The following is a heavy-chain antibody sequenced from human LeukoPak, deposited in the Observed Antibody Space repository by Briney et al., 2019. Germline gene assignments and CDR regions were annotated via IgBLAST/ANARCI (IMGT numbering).Heavy chain of an antibody. CDR1: GFTFSSYS. Sequence: WGSLRLSCAASGFTFSSYSMNWVRQAPGKGLEWVSSISSSSSYIYYAGSVKGRFTISRDNAKNSLYLQMNSLRAEDTAVYYCARDHNDFWSGYPWDYWGQGTLVTVSS. CDR2: ISSSSSYI. D-gene: IGHD3-3*01. J-gene: IGHJ4*02. V-gene: IGHV3-21*01. CDR3: ARDHNDFWSGYPWDY.